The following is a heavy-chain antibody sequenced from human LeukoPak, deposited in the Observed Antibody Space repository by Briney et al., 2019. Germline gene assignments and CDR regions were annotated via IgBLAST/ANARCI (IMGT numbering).Heavy chain of an antibody. J-gene: IGHJ4*02. CDR1: GGSISSYY. CDR2: IYYNGKT. D-gene: IGHD6-19*01. Sequence: SETLPLTCTVSGGSISSYYWSWIRQPPGKGLEWIGYIYYNGKTNYSPSLNSRVTISVDTSRNQFSLKLNSVTAADTAVYYCARGGWSVDYWGQGTLVTVSS. V-gene: IGHV4-59*08. CDR3: ARGGWSVDY.